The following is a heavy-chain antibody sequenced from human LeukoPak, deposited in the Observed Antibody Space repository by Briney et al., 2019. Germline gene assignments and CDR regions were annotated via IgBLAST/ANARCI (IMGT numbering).Heavy chain of an antibody. V-gene: IGHV1-2*02. CDR3: ARENEKGYGSGREGSWFDP. CDR2: INPNSGGT. D-gene: IGHD3-10*01. Sequence: ASVKVSCKASGYTFTGYYMHWVRQAPGQRLEWMGWINPNSGGTNYAQKFQGRVTMTRDTSISTAYMELSRLRSDDTAVYYCARENEKGYGSGREGSWFDPWGQGTLVTVSS. CDR1: GYTFTGYY. J-gene: IGHJ5*02.